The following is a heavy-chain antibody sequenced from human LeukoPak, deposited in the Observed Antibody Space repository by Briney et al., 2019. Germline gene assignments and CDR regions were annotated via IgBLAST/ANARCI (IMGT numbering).Heavy chain of an antibody. V-gene: IGHV3-23*01. CDR1: GFTFSSYA. J-gene: IGHJ4*02. Sequence: GGSLRLSCAASGFTFSSYAMSWVRQAPGKGLEWVSAISGSGGSTYYADSVKGRFTISRDNSKNTLYLQMNSLRAEDTAVYYCATDSSGWDWDYYFDYWGQGTLVTVSS. CDR3: ATDSSGWDWDYYFDY. D-gene: IGHD6-19*01. CDR2: ISGSGGST.